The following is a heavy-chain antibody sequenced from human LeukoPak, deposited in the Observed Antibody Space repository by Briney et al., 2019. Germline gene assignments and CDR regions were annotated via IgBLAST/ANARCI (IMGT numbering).Heavy chain of an antibody. CDR1: GYTFTSYY. CDR2: INPSGGST. CDR3: ASGSRVPAASLYYYYYMDV. Sequence: GASVKVSCKASGYTFTSYYMHWVRQAPGQGLEWMGIINPSGGSTSYAQKFQGRVTITADKSTSTAYMELSSLRSEDTAVYYCASGSRVPAASLYYYYYMDVWGKGTTVTVSS. J-gene: IGHJ6*03. V-gene: IGHV1-46*01. D-gene: IGHD2-2*01.